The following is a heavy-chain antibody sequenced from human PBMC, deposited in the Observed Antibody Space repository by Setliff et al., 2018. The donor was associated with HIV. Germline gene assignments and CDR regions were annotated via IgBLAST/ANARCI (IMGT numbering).Heavy chain of an antibody. CDR3: ARCSYDSSGYYYYYFDY. CDR2: IYTSGTT. CDR1: GGSITGGSYY. V-gene: IGHV4-61*02. D-gene: IGHD3-22*01. Sequence: LSLTCTVSGGSITGGSYYWSWIRQPAGKGLEWIGRIYTSGTTSYNPSLKSRVSISVDTSKNQFSLNLSSVTAADTAVYYCARCSYDSSGYYYYYFDYWGQGTLVTVSS. J-gene: IGHJ4*02.